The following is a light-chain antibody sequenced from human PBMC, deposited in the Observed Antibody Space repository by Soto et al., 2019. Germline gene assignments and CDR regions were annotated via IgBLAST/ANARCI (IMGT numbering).Light chain of an antibody. CDR1: SSDVGGYNY. CDR3: CSYAGRYTLWV. J-gene: IGLJ3*02. V-gene: IGLV2-11*01. Sequence: QSVLTQPRSVSGSPGQSVTISCTGTSSDVGGYNYVSWYQQHPGKAPKLMIYDVSKRPSGVPDRFSGSKSGNTASLTISGXXXEDEADYYCCSYAGRYTLWVFGGGTKVTVL. CDR2: DVS.